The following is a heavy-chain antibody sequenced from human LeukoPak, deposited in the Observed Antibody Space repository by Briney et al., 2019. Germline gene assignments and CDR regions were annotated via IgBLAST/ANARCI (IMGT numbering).Heavy chain of an antibody. CDR3: ARELKSSGYFYFDY. CDR1: GFTFSSYS. CDR2: IGGTGGPI. D-gene: IGHD3-22*01. V-gene: IGHV3-48*01. Sequence: PGGSLRLSCAASGFTFSSYSMDWVRQAPGKGLEWLSYIGGTGGPILYADSVKGRFTISRDNAKNSLYLQMNSLRAEDTAVYYCARELKSSGYFYFDYWGQGTLVTVSS. J-gene: IGHJ4*02.